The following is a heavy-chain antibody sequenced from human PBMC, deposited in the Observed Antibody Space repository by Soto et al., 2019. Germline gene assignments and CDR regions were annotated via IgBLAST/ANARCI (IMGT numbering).Heavy chain of an antibody. D-gene: IGHD3-10*01. CDR1: GGSISSGDYY. CDR2: IYYSGST. CDR3: ARAPPRYGNPGWFDP. Sequence: QVQLQESGPGLVKPSQTLSLTCTVSGGSISSGDYYCSWIRQPPGKGLEWIGYIYYSGSTYYNPSLKSRVTISVDTSKNQFSLKLISVTAADTAVYYCARAPPRYGNPGWFDPWAQGTLVTVSS. V-gene: IGHV4-30-4*01. J-gene: IGHJ5*02.